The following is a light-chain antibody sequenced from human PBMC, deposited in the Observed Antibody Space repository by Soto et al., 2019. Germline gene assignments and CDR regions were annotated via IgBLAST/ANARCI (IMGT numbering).Light chain of an antibody. V-gene: IGLV2-8*01. CDR1: SSDVGGYSY. CDR2: DVS. CDR3: SSYAGTHIV. J-gene: IGLJ1*01. Sequence: QSVLTQPPSASGSPGQSVAISCTGTSSDVGGYSYVSWYQQHPGKAPKLMIYDVSKRPSGVPDRFSGSKSGNTASLTVSGLQAEDEADYYCSSYAGTHIVFGTGTKVT.